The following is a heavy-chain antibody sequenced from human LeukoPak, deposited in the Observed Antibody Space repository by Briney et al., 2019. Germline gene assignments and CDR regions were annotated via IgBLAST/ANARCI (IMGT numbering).Heavy chain of an antibody. D-gene: IGHD2-15*01. Sequence: PGGSLRLSCAASGFTFSNYAMSWVRQAPGKGLEWVSSISGSVSLTYYADSVKGRFTISRDNSKNTLYLQMNSLRAEDTAVYYCAKGGIFNWNDVWGQGTLVTVSS. J-gene: IGHJ5*02. CDR3: AKGGIFNWNDV. CDR2: ISGSVSLT. V-gene: IGHV3-23*01. CDR1: GFTFSNYA.